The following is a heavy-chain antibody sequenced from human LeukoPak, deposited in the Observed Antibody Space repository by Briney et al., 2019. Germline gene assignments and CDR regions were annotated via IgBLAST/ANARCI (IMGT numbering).Heavy chain of an antibody. CDR1: GFTFSNYA. V-gene: IGHV3-23*01. CDR2: ITGGGENS. D-gene: IGHD6-19*01. J-gene: IGHJ3*02. Sequence: GGSLRLSCEASGFTFSNYAMSWVRQAPGKGLEWVSLITGGGENSYYADSVKGRFTLSRDNSKHTLFLQMDSLRAEDTAVYYCTRDEGLVAGIWRAYDIWGQGTMVTVSS. CDR3: TRDEGLVAGIWRAYDI.